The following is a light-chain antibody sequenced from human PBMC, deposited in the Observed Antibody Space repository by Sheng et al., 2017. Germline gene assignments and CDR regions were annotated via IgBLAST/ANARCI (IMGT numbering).Light chain of an antibody. CDR2: AAS. V-gene: IGKV3-15*01. Sequence: IVLTQSPGTLSLSPGERATLSCRASQRVSSNYLAWYQQKPGQAPRLLIYAASTRATGIPARFSGSGSGTEFTLTISTLQSEDFAVYYCQQYDKWPLPFGGGTKVEIK. J-gene: IGKJ4*01. CDR3: QQYDKWPLP. CDR1: QRVSSN.